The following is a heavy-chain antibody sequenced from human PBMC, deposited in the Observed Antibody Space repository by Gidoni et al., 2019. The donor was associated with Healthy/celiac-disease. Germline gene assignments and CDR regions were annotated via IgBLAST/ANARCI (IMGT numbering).Heavy chain of an antibody. J-gene: IGHJ4*02. CDR2: IYLDDDK. V-gene: IGHV2-5*02. D-gene: IGHD4-4*01. CDR1: GISISTSRVG. CDR3: AQDYTGRVDY. Sequence: QIPMKDSGHTLVKPTQTHTLTYSFYGISISTSRVGVGWIRKPPGKAREWLALIYLDDDKSYSPSLKSRLTITKDTSKNHVVLTMTNMDPVDTATYYCAQDYTGRVDYWGQGTLVTVAS.